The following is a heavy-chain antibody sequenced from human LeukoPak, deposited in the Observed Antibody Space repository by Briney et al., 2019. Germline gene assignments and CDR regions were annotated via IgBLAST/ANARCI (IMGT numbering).Heavy chain of an antibody. Sequence: GGSLRLSCAASGFTFGDFAMHWVRQAPGKGLEWVSGISWNSGSIGYADSVKGRFTISRDDATNSLYLQMNSLRAEDMALYYCTRGVGDYCSGGSCYYLDYWGQGTLVTVSS. V-gene: IGHV3-9*03. CDR1: GFTFGDFA. J-gene: IGHJ4*02. CDR3: TRGVGDYCSGGSCYYLDY. CDR2: ISWNSGSI. D-gene: IGHD2-15*01.